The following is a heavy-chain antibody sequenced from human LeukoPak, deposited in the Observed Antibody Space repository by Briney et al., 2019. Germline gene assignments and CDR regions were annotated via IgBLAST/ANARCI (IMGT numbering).Heavy chain of an antibody. Sequence: SETLSLTCTVSGGSISSYYWSWIRQPPGKGLDWIGYIYYSGSTNYNPSLKSRVTISVDTSKNQFSLKLSSVTAADTAVYYCAREAAAGTVDYWGQGTLVTVSS. CDR2: IYYSGST. J-gene: IGHJ4*02. D-gene: IGHD6-13*01. CDR1: GGSISSYY. CDR3: AREAAAGTVDY. V-gene: IGHV4-59*01.